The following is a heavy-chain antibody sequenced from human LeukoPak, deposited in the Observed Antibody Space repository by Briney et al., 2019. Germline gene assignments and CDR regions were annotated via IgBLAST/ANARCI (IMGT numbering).Heavy chain of an antibody. D-gene: IGHD5-18*01. CDR3: ARDGIRGYSYGFSWFDP. V-gene: IGHV4-59*11. CDR2: IYYSGST. CDR1: GGSISSHY. Sequence: SETLSLTCTVSGGSISSHYWSWILQPPGKGLEWIGYIYYSGSTNYNPSLKSRVTISVDTSKNQFSLKLSSVTAADTAVYYCARDGIRGYSYGFSWFDPWGQGTLVTVSS. J-gene: IGHJ5*02.